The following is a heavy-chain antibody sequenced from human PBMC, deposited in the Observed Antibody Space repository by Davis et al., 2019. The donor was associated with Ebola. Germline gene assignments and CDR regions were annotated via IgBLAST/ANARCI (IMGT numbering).Heavy chain of an antibody. V-gene: IGHV4-39*01. CDR1: GGSISSSSYY. D-gene: IGHD5-18*01. Sequence: MPSETLSLTCTVSGGSISSSSYYWGWIRQPPGKGLEWIGSIYYSGSTYYNPSLKSRVTISVDTSKNQFSLKLSSVTAADTAVYYCARSRLRFSYGVGYWGQGTLVTVSS. CDR2: IYYSGST. CDR3: ARSRLRFSYGVGY. J-gene: IGHJ4*02.